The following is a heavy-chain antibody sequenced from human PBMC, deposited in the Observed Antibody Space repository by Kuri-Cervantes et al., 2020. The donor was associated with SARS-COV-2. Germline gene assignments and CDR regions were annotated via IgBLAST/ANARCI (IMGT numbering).Heavy chain of an antibody. V-gene: IGHV3-7*01. CDR3: ARYRAIPGGGLDY. CDR2: IKQDGSEK. D-gene: IGHD2-2*01. CDR1: GFTFSSYW. J-gene: IGHJ4*02. Sequence: GESLKISCAASGFTFSSYWMTWVRQAPGKGLEWVANIKQDGSEKYYVDSVKGRFTISRDNAKNSLYLQMNSLRAEDTAVYYCARYRAIPGGGLDYWGQGTLVTVSS.